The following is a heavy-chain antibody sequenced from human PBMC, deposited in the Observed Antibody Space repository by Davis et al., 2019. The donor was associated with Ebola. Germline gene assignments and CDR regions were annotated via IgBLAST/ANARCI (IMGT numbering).Heavy chain of an antibody. CDR1: GFTFSSYE. J-gene: IGHJ4*02. D-gene: IGHD1-26*01. Sequence: GGSLRLSCAASGFTFSSYEMNWVRQAPGKGLEWVSYISSSGSTIYYADSVKGRFTISRDNAKNSLYLQMNSLRAEDTAVYYCARDNEWELVRIYYFDYWGQGTLVTVSS. CDR3: ARDNEWELVRIYYFDY. V-gene: IGHV3-48*03. CDR2: ISSSGSTI.